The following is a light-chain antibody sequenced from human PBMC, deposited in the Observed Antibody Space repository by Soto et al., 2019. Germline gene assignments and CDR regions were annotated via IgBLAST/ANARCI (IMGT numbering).Light chain of an antibody. CDR1: QSLLSGADNKNY. V-gene: IGKV4-1*01. J-gene: IGKJ4*01. Sequence: DIVMTQSPDSLAVSLGERATINCKSSQSLLSGADNKNYLAWYQQKSGQPPKLLIYGASTRQSGVPDRISGSGSGTDFTLTISSLQAEDVAIYSCQQYYSGPITFGGGTKVEIK. CDR2: GAS. CDR3: QQYYSGPIT.